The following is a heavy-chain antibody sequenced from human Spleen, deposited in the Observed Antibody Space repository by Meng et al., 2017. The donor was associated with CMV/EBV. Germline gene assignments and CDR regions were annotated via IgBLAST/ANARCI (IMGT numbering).Heavy chain of an antibody. J-gene: IGHJ3*02. Sequence: GGSLRLSCAASGFTFSDSYMIWIRQAPGKGLQWVSYISSSGSTIYYADSVKGRFTISRDNAKNPLYLQMNSLRAEDTAVYYCARVGYGENDAFDIWGQGTMVTVSS. V-gene: IGHV3-11*01. CDR3: ARVGYGENDAFDI. D-gene: IGHD4-17*01. CDR2: ISSSGSTI. CDR1: GFTFSDSY.